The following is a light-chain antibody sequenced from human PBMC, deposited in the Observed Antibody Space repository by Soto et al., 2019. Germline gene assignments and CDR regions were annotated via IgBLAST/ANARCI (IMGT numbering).Light chain of an antibody. V-gene: IGLV2-14*01. CDR3: SSDTSSSTYV. CDR1: SSDVGGYNY. J-gene: IGLJ1*01. Sequence: QSVLTQPASVSGSPGQSITISCTGTSSDVGGYNYVSWYQQNPGKAPKLMIYDVSNRPSGVSNRFSGSKSGNTASLTISGLQAADEADYYWSSDTSSSTYVFGTGTKLTVL. CDR2: DVS.